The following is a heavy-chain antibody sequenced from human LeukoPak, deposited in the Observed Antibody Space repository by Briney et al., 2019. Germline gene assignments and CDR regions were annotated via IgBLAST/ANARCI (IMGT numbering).Heavy chain of an antibody. CDR2: ISGSGGST. V-gene: IGHV3-23*01. CDR1: GFTFSSYA. D-gene: IGHD1-14*01. Sequence: PGGSLRLSCAASGFTFSSYAMSWVRQAPGKGLEWVSAISGSGGSTYYPDPVKGRFPISRDNSKNTSYLQMNSLRAEDTAVYYCAKDARNRLLDHGGYFDYWGQGTLVTVSS. J-gene: IGHJ4*02. CDR3: AKDARNRLLDHGGYFDY.